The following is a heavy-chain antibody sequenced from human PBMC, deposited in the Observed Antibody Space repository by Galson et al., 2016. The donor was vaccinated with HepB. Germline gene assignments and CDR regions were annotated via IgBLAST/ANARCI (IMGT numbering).Heavy chain of an antibody. D-gene: IGHD1-26*01. J-gene: IGHJ5*02. CDR1: GLNFSHYG. V-gene: IGHV3-30*04. Sequence: SLRLSCAASGLNFSHYGMHWVRQAPGKGLEWVAGISHDGSNTYHADSVKGRFTISRDNAKQTLFLQMNSLRAEDTAVYYCARELEKWVSTYGAFDPWGQGTLVTVSS. CDR3: ARELEKWVSTYGAFDP. CDR2: ISHDGSNT.